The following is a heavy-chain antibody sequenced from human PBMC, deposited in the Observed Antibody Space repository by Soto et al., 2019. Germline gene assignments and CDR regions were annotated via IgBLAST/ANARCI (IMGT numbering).Heavy chain of an antibody. CDR2: SRDKGNSYST. V-gene: IGHV3-72*01. D-gene: IGHD1-1*01. CDR1: GFTFTDYY. Sequence: PGGSLRLSCAGSGFTFTDYYIDWVRQAPGKGLEWVGRSRDKGNSYSTDYAASVKGRFTVSRDTSKNSLYLQMNSLKADDTARYYCARSIPGRTSFDSWGQGTLVIVSS. CDR3: ARSIPGRTSFDS. J-gene: IGHJ4*02.